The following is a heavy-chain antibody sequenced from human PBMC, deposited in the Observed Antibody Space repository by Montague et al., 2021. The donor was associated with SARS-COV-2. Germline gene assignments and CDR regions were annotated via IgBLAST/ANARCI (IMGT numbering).Heavy chain of an antibody. J-gene: IGHJ2*01. CDR1: GGSISSGGYY. V-gene: IGHV4-31*03. Sequence: TRSLTCTVSGGSISSGGYYWSWIRQHPGKGLEWIGFIYYSGSTYYXXXLKSRVTISVDTSKNQFSLKLSSVTAADTAVYYCARDPINRITIFGVVTRGWYFDLWGRGTLVTVSS. CDR2: IYYSGST. D-gene: IGHD3-3*01. CDR3: ARDPINRITIFGVVTRGWYFDL.